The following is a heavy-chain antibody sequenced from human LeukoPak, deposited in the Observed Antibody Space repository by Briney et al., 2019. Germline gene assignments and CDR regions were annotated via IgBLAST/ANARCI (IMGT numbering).Heavy chain of an antibody. V-gene: IGHV3-21*04. CDR1: GFTFSSYS. J-gene: IGHJ4*02. CDR2: ISSSSSYI. Sequence: PGGSLRLSCAASGFTFSSYSVNWVRHAPGKGLERVSSISSSSSYIYYADSVKGRFTISRDNAKNSLYLQMNSLRGEDTAVYFCARQREMTTIFTAIGYWGQGTLVTVSS. CDR3: ARQREMTTIFTAIGY. D-gene: IGHD5-24*01.